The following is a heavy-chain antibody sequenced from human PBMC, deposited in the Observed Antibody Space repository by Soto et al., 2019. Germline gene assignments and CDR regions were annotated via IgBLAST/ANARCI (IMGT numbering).Heavy chain of an antibody. CDR3: ARGEGYCSGGSCYRWFDP. V-gene: IGHV1-3*01. CDR2: INAGSGNT. CDR1: GYTFTSYA. J-gene: IGHJ5*02. Sequence: QVQLVQSGAEVKKPGASVKVSCKASGYTFTSYAMHWVRQAPGQRLEWMGWINAGSGNTKYSQKFQGRVTITRDTSASTAYMELSSLRSEDTAAYYCARGEGYCSGGSCYRWFDPWGQVTLVTVSS. D-gene: IGHD2-15*01.